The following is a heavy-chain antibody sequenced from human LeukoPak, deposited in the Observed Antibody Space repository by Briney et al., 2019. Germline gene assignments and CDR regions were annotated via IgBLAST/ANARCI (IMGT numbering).Heavy chain of an antibody. J-gene: IGHJ4*02. V-gene: IGHV3-30*18. CDR1: GFTFSSYG. Sequence: HPGGSLRLSCAASGFTFSSYGMHWVRQAPGKGLEWVAVKSYDGSNKYYADSVKGRFTISRDNSKNTLYLQMNSLRAEDTAVYYCAKDRGYCSGGSCSRFDYWGQGTLVTVSS. CDR2: KSYDGSNK. D-gene: IGHD2-15*01. CDR3: AKDRGYCSGGSCSRFDY.